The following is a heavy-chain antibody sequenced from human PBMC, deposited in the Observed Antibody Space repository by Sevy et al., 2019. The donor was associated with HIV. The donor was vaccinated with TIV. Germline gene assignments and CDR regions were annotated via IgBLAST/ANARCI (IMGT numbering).Heavy chain of an antibody. V-gene: IGHV3-74*01. CDR2: INSDGSST. CDR3: AGDPADYDFWSGYSLSFDY. CDR1: GFTISSYW. Sequence: GESLKISCAASGFTISSYWMHWVRQAPGKGLVWVSRINSDGSSTSYAESVKGRFTISRDNAKNTLYLQMNSLRAEDTALYYCAGDPADYDFWSGYSLSFDYWGQGTLVTVSS. D-gene: IGHD3-3*01. J-gene: IGHJ4*02.